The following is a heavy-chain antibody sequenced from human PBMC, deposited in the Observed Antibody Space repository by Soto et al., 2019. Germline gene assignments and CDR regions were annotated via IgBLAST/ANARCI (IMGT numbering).Heavy chain of an antibody. CDR2: MSRSSKYI. V-gene: IGHV3-21*01. CDR1: GFTFNSYS. CDR3: ARDGGVAATLANYFDY. D-gene: IGHD2-15*01. J-gene: IGHJ4*02. Sequence: EVQLVESGGGLVKPGGSLRLSCAASGFTFNSYSMNWVRQAPGKGLEWVSSMSRSSKYIYYADTVKGRLTISRDNAKNSVYLRMNSLRAEDTAVYYCARDGGVAATLANYFDYWGQGTLVTVSS.